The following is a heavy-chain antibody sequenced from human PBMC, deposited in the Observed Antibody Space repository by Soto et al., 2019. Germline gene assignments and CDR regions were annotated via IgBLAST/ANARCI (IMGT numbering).Heavy chain of an antibody. D-gene: IGHD2-2*01. CDR3: ARFRFCTSTSCYYPHGYYYYMDV. Sequence: PSETLSLTCTVSGGSISNYYWNWIRQPPGKGLEWIGYIYYSGSTNYNPSLKSRVTISVDTSKSQFSLKLSSVTAADTAVYYCARFRFCTSTSCYYPHGYYYYMDVWGIGTTVTVSS. V-gene: IGHV4-59*01. CDR1: GGSISNYY. CDR2: IYYSGST. J-gene: IGHJ6*03.